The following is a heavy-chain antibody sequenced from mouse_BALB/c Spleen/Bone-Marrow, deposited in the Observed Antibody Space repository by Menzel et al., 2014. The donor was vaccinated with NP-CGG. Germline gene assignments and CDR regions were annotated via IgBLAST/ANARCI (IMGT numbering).Heavy chain of an antibody. Sequence: QVQLKQSGAELVKPGASVKLSCKASGYTFTSYWIHWVKLRPGHGLEWIGEINPSNGRTNYNEKFKNKATLTVDKSSSTAYIQLSSLTSKDSAVYYCARYDGPAWFAYWGQGTLVTVS. V-gene: IGHV1S81*02. CDR2: INPSNGRT. D-gene: IGHD2-3*01. CDR3: ARYDGPAWFAY. J-gene: IGHJ3*01. CDR1: GYTFTSYW.